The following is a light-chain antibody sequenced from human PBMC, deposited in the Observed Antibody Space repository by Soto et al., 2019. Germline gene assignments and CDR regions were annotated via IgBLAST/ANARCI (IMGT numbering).Light chain of an antibody. CDR3: ATCDDSLNAVV. J-gene: IGLJ2*01. CDR2: SDN. V-gene: IGLV1-44*01. Sequence: QSVLTQPPSASGTPGQRVTISCSGTSSNIGIKTVNWYQQLPGTAPKLLIHSDNQRPSGVPARFSGSKSGTSASLAISGVQSEDEADYHCATCDDSLNAVVFGGGTQLTVL. CDR1: SSNIGIKT.